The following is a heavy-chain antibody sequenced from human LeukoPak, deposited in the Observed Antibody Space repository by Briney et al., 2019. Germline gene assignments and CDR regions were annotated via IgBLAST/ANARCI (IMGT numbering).Heavy chain of an antibody. CDR1: GLTFNSYW. CDR2: INGDASNT. V-gene: IGHV3-74*03. D-gene: IGHD3-22*01. CDR3: ARDFYDTSGYYYDY. Sequence: GGSLRLSCAASGLTFNSYWMHWVRQVAGKGLVWVARINGDASNTTYADSVKGRFTISRDNAKNSLYLQMNSLRAEDTAVYYCARDFYDTSGYYYDYWGQGTLVTVSS. J-gene: IGHJ4*02.